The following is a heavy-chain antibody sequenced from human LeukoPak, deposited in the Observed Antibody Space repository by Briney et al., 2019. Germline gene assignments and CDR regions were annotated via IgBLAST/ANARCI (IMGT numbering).Heavy chain of an antibody. V-gene: IGHV4-34*01. CDR1: GGSFSGYY. Sequence: SETLSLTCGVYGGSFSGYYWTWIRQSPGKGLEWIGEINHSGSTNYNPSLKSRATISVDTSKNQFSLKLRSVTAADTAVYYCARHTADSYYGSGSYYNGPPFRHYFMGVWGKGTTVTVSS. D-gene: IGHD3-10*01. CDR3: ARHTADSYYGSGSYYNGPPFRHYFMGV. CDR2: INHSGST. J-gene: IGHJ6*03.